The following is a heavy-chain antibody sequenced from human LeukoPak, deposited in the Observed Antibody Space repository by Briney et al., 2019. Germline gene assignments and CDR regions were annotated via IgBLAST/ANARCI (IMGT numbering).Heavy chain of an antibody. D-gene: IGHD1-26*01. CDR1: GGSISEYY. Sequence: SETLSLTCTVSGGSISEYYWSWIRQSPGKGLEWIAYIFYTSATKYNPSIVGRVTISVDSSKNQLSLKVRSVTAVDTAIYYCVRLRHRARVGWAFEIWGEGTMVTVSS. CDR3: VRLRHRARVGWAFEI. CDR2: IFYTSAT. V-gene: IGHV4-59*01. J-gene: IGHJ3*02.